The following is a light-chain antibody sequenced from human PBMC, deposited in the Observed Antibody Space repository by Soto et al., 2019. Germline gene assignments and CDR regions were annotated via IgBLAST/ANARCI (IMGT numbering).Light chain of an antibody. CDR3: QQYGSSPT. CDR1: QSVSSSY. J-gene: IGKJ1*01. Sequence: EIVLTQSPGTLSLSPGERATLSCRASQSVSSSYLAWYQQKPGQAPRLLIYGASSRATGIPDRFIGSGSGTDFTLTISRLEPEDFAVDYCQQYGSSPTFGQGTKVEIK. V-gene: IGKV3-20*01. CDR2: GAS.